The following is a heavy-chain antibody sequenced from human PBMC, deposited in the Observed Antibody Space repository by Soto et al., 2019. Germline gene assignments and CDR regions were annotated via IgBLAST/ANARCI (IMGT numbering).Heavy chain of an antibody. D-gene: IGHD3-22*01. CDR2: IVVGSGNT. V-gene: IGHV1-58*01. CDR1: GFTFTSSA. Sequence: ASVKVSCKASGFTFTSSAVQWVRQARGQRLEWIGWIVVGSGNTNYAQKFQERVTITRDMSTSTAYMELSSLRSEDTAVYYCAADTGYDSSGYNFDCWGQGTLVTVS. CDR3: AADTGYDSSGYNFDC. J-gene: IGHJ4*02.